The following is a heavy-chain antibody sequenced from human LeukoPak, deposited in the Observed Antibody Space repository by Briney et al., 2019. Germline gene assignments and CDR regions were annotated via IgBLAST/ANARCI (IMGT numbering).Heavy chain of an antibody. Sequence: ASVKVSCKASGYTFTSYGISWVRQAPGQGLEWMGWISAYNGNTNYAQKLQGRVTMTTDTSTSTAYMELRSLRSDDTAVYYCARAFQQAGFLDAFDIWGQGTMVTVSS. J-gene: IGHJ3*02. CDR3: ARAFQQAGFLDAFDI. D-gene: IGHD6-13*01. CDR1: GYTFTSYG. V-gene: IGHV1-18*01. CDR2: ISAYNGNT.